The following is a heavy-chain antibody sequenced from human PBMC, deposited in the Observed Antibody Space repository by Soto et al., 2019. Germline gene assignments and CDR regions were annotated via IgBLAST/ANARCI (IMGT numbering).Heavy chain of an antibody. J-gene: IGHJ4*02. CDR3: ASQATGWYPDY. CDR1: GGSISSGGYY. D-gene: IGHD6-19*01. Sequence: QVELQESGLGLVKPSQTLSLTCTVSGGSISSGGYYWSWIGQHPGQGLEWIGYIFDGGSDYYNPSLKSRVTISVDTSKNQFSLKLSSVTAADTAVYYCASQATGWYPDYWGQGTLVTVSS. CDR2: IFDGGSD. V-gene: IGHV4-31*03.